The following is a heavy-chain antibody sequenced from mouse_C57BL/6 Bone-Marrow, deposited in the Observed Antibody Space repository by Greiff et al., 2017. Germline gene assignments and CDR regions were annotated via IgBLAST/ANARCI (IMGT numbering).Heavy chain of an antibody. CDR3: ARAGDY. J-gene: IGHJ4*01. CDR1: GYTFTSYW. Sequence: VQLKQPGAELVMPGASVKLSCKASGYTFTSYWMHWVKQRPGQGLEWIGEIDPSDSYTNYNQKFKGKSTLTVDKSSSTAYMQLSSLTSEDSAVYYCARAGDYWGQGTSVTVSS. V-gene: IGHV1-69*01. CDR2: IDPSDSYT.